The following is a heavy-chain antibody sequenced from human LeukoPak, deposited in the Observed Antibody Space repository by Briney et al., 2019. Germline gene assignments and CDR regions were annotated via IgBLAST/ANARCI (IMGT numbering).Heavy chain of an antibody. CDR3: ARRIVAARPLYYYYYYMDV. V-gene: IGHV4-34*01. CDR1: GGSFSGYY. J-gene: IGHJ6*03. D-gene: IGHD6-6*01. CDR2: INHSGST. Sequence: SETLSLTCAVYGGSFSGYYWSWIRQPPGKGLEWIGEINHSGSTNYNPSLKSRVTISVDTSKNQFSLKLSSVTAADTAVYYCARRIVAARPLYYYYYYMDVWGKGTTVTVSS.